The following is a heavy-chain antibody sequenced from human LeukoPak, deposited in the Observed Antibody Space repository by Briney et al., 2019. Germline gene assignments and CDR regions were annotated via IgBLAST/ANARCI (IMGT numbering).Heavy chain of an antibody. J-gene: IGHJ4*02. CDR2: ISWNSGSI. V-gene: IGHV3-9*01. CDR1: GFTFDDYA. CDR3: AKETSIVGATKAFDY. D-gene: IGHD1-26*01. Sequence: GRSLRLSCAASGFTFDDYAMHWVRHAPGKGLEWVSGISWNSGSIGYADSVEGRFTISRDNAKNSLYLQMNSLRAEDTALYYCAKETSIVGATKAFDYWGQGTLVTVSS.